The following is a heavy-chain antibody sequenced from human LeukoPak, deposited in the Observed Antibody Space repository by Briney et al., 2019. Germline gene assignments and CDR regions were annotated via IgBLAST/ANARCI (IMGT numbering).Heavy chain of an antibody. Sequence: SETLSLTCTVSGYSISSGYYWGWIRQPPGKGLEWIGSIYHSGSTYYNPSLKSRVTISVDTSKNQFSLKLSSVTAADMAVYYCARERRGDDFWSGYYYYYYYYMDVWGKGTTVTVSS. CDR2: IYHSGST. CDR3: ARERRGDDFWSGYYYYYYYYMDV. V-gene: IGHV4-38-2*02. D-gene: IGHD3-3*01. J-gene: IGHJ6*03. CDR1: GYSISSGYY.